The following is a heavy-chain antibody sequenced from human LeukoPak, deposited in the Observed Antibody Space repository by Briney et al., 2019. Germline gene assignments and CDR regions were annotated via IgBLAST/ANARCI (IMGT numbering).Heavy chain of an antibody. Sequence: KPSETLSLTCTVSGVSISSGPYSCGWIRQPPGRGLEWIGTIYYSGSTYYNPPLKSPVTLSVDTSKNRFSLKLRSVTAADTAVYYCASIVGAIHFDYWGQGTLVTVSS. J-gene: IGHJ4*02. CDR2: IYYSGST. CDR1: GVSISSGPYS. CDR3: ASIVGAIHFDY. D-gene: IGHD1-26*01. V-gene: IGHV4-39*01.